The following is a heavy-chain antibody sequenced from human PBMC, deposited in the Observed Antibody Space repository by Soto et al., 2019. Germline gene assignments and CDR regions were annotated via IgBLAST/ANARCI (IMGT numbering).Heavy chain of an antibody. V-gene: IGHV1-69*13. Sequence: ASVKVSCKASGGTFSGYAISWVRQAPGQGLEWMGGIIPIFGTANYAQKFQGRVTITADESTSTAYMELSSLRSEDTAVYYCARSVGSGSYYNDKDAFDIWGQGTMVTVSS. CDR1: GGTFSGYA. CDR3: ARSVGSGSYYNDKDAFDI. J-gene: IGHJ3*02. D-gene: IGHD3-10*01. CDR2: IIPIFGTA.